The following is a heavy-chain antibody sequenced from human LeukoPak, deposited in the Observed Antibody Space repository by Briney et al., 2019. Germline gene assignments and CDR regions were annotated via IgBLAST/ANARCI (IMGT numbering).Heavy chain of an antibody. CDR3: ARLENGYSEENGAFDI. D-gene: IGHD5-18*01. J-gene: IGHJ3*02. CDR2: IYPVDSDT. V-gene: IGHV5-51*01. Sequence: ASVKVSCKASGYTFTSYYMHWVRQAPGQGLEWMGIIYPVDSDTRYSPSFQGQVTISADKSISTAYLQWSSLKASDTAMYYCARLENGYSEENGAFDIWGQGTMVTVSS. CDR1: GYTFTSYY.